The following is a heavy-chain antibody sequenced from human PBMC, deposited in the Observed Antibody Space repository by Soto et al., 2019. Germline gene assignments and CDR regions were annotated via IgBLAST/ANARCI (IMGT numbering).Heavy chain of an antibody. V-gene: IGHV4-4*07. D-gene: IGHD5-12*01. CDR1: GGSINTFY. CDR3: AREGSYSAYNFAHGIQLWSFDF. Sequence: PSEALSLTCTVSGGSINTFYWSWVRQPAGKGLEWIGRIFSSGSTSFNPSLESRVAMSVDTSKNHFSLNLSSVTAADMAVYYCAREGSYSAYNFAHGIQLWSFDFWGQGAHVTVSP. J-gene: IGHJ4*02. CDR2: IFSSGST.